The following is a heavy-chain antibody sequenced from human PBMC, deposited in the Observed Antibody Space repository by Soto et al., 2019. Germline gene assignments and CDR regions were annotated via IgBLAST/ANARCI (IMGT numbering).Heavy chain of an antibody. CDR1: GGSVSSGSYY. D-gene: IGHD2-15*01. J-gene: IGHJ5*02. Sequence: QVQLQESGPGLVKPSETLSLTCTVSGGSVSSGSYYWSWIRQPPGKGLEWIGYIYYSGSTNYNPYLESRVTRSVDPAKNQFSLKLSSVTAADTAVYYCARDLQCCSGGSCSSNWFDPWGQGTLVTVSS. CDR2: IYYSGST. V-gene: IGHV4-61*01. CDR3: ARDLQCCSGGSCSSNWFDP.